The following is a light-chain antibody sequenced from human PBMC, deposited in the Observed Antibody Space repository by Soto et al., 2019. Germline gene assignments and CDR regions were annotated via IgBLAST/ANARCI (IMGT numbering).Light chain of an antibody. CDR3: QQSYSTPWLT. V-gene: IGKV1-39*01. J-gene: IGKJ4*01. CDR2: AAF. CDR1: QSVITY. Sequence: DIQMTQSPSSLSASVGDRVTITCRASQSVITYLNWYQQKPGKAPKLLMYAAFSFQSGPPSRFSGRGSGTDYTLTLSSLQPEDFATYHCQQSYSTPWLTFGGGTKVEIK.